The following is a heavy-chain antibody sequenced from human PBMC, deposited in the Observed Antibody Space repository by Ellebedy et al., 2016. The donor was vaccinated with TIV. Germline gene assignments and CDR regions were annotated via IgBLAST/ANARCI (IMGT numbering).Heavy chain of an antibody. D-gene: IGHD3-9*01. CDR2: IYTSGST. CDR1: GGSISSYY. V-gene: IGHV4-4*07. CDR3: ARVGYFDYYYYYGMDV. Sequence: MPGGSLRLSCTVSGGSISSYYWSWIRQPAGKGLEWIGRIYTSGSTNYNPSLKSRVTMSVDTSKNQFSLKLSSVTAADTAVYYCARVGYFDYYYYYGMDVWGQGTTVTVSS. J-gene: IGHJ6*02.